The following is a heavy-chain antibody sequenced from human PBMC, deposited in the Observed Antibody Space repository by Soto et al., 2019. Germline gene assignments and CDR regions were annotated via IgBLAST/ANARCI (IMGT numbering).Heavy chain of an antibody. J-gene: IGHJ4*02. CDR3: AVIAVAGLAVDY. V-gene: IGHV3-30-3*01. CDR2: ISYDGSNK. D-gene: IGHD6-19*01. CDR1: GFTFSSYA. Sequence: QVQLVESGGGVVQPGRSLRLSCAASGFTFSSYAMHWVRQAPGKGLEWVAVISYDGSNKYYADSVKGRFTISRDNSKNTLYLQMNSLRAEDTAVYYFAVIAVAGLAVDYWGQGTLVTVSS.